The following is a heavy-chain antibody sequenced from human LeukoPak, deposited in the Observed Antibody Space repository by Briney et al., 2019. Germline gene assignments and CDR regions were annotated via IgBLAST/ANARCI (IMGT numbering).Heavy chain of an antibody. D-gene: IGHD6-19*01. CDR3: ARHESRSGVWLARQIDY. J-gene: IGHJ4*02. V-gene: IGHV5-51*01. CDR1: GYSFTSYW. Sequence: GESLKISCKGSGYSFTSYWIGWVRQMPGKGLEWMGIIYPGDSDTRYSPSFQGQVTISADKSISTAYLQWSSLKASDTAMYYCARHESRSGVWLARQIDYWGQGTLVTVSS. CDR2: IYPGDSDT.